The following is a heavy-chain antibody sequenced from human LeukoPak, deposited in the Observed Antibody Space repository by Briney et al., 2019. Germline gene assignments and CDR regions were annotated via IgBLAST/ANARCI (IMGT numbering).Heavy chain of an antibody. J-gene: IGHJ4*02. Sequence: GGSLRLSCAASGFTFSSYAMNWVRQAPGKGLEWVSTISGSGDSTFYADSVKGRFTISRDNSKNTLYLQMNSLRAGDTAVYYCAKSETPYYYGPGSYYPDWGQGTLVTVSS. V-gene: IGHV3-23*01. CDR2: ISGSGDST. CDR1: GFTFSSYA. CDR3: AKSETPYYYGPGSYYPD. D-gene: IGHD3-10*01.